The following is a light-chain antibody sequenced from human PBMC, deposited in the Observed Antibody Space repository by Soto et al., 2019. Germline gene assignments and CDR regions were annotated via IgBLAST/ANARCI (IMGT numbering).Light chain of an antibody. CDR3: QQYGGSPRVT. V-gene: IGKV3-20*01. J-gene: IGKJ4*02. CDR2: SAS. CDR1: QSVSSNY. Sequence: EIVLTQSPGTLSLSPGERVTLSCRASQSVSSNYLAWYQQKPGQAPRLLIYSASSRATGIPDRFSGSGSGTDFTLITNRRVDDDFAVYYCQQYGGSPRVTFGGGTKVEIK.